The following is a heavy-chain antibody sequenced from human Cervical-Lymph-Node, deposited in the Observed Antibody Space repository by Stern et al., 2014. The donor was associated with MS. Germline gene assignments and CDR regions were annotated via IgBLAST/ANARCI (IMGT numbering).Heavy chain of an antibody. D-gene: IGHD4-23*01. CDR2: ISFDGSNQ. V-gene: IGHV3-30*18. Sequence: VQLVESGGGVVQPGGSLRLSCAASGFSFTSYGMHWVRQVPGKGLEWVAVISFDGSNQYYADSVKGRFTISRDTSKNTLYLQMNSLRAEDTAVYYCAKDLIGDYAGGFDFWGQGALVTVSS. CDR1: GFSFTSYG. J-gene: IGHJ4*02. CDR3: AKDLIGDYAGGFDF.